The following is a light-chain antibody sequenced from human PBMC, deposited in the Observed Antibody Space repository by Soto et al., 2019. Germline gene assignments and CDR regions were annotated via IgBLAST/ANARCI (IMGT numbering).Light chain of an antibody. CDR1: SSDVGAYKY. CDR3: TSYVGSNIWV. Sequence: QSALTQPPSASGSPGQSVPISCTGTSSDVGAYKYVSWYQQYPGKARKLMIYEVSKRPSGVPDRFSGSKSGNTASLTVSGLQAEDEADYYCTSYVGSNIWVFGGGTKLTVL. J-gene: IGLJ3*02. CDR2: EVS. V-gene: IGLV2-8*01.